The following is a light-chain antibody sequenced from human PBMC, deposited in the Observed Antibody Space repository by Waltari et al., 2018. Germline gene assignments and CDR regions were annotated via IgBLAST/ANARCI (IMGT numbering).Light chain of an antibody. CDR3: QSYDTSLSVV. CDR2: GVN. J-gene: IGLJ2*01. V-gene: IGLV1-40*01. CDR1: GSNIGAGYD. Sequence: QSVLTQPPSVSGAPGQRVTISCTGSGSNIGAGYDTHWYQQLPGKAPRRLIYGVNTRPLWVPDRFFGSQSGTSASLAITGLQAEDEGDYYCQSYDTSLSVVFGGGTKLTVL.